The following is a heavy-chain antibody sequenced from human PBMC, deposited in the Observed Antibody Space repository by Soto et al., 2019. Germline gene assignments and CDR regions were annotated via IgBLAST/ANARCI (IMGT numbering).Heavy chain of an antibody. CDR3: ARDSRYYYDSSGYGPYAFDI. V-gene: IGHV1-69*13. CDR1: GGTFSSYA. J-gene: IGHJ3*02. D-gene: IGHD3-22*01. Sequence: SVKVSCKASGGTFSSYAISWVRQAPGQGLEWMGGIIPIFGTANYAQKFQGRVTITADESTSTAYMELSSLRSEDTAVYYCARDSRYYYDSSGYGPYAFDIWGQGTMVTVSS. CDR2: IIPIFGTA.